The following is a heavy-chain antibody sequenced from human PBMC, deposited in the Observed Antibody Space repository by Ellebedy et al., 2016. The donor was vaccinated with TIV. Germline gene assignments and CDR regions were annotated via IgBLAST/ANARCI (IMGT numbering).Heavy chain of an antibody. CDR3: ARALAGSIAAREGFDY. Sequence: AASVKVSCKASGYTFTGYYMHWARQAPGQGLEWMGWINPNSGGTNYAQKFQGRVTMTRDTSISTAYMELSRLRSDDTAVYYCARALAGSIAAREGFDYWGQGTLVTVSS. CDR1: GYTFTGYY. V-gene: IGHV1-2*02. J-gene: IGHJ4*02. D-gene: IGHD6-6*01. CDR2: INPNSGGT.